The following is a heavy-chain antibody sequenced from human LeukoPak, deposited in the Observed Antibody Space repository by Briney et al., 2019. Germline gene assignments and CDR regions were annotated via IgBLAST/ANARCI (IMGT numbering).Heavy chain of an antibody. CDR1: GVTFSNHG. CDR2: KWYDGSKR. Sequence: GGSLRLSCAASGVTFSNHGIHCVRQAPEKGLEECSAKWYDGSKRCYADSVKSRFTISRDDSKNTVYLQMNSLRADDTAVYYCARDPQHSMDVWGQGTTVTVSS. CDR3: ARDPQHSMDV. V-gene: IGHV3-33*01. J-gene: IGHJ6*02. D-gene: IGHD5-18*01.